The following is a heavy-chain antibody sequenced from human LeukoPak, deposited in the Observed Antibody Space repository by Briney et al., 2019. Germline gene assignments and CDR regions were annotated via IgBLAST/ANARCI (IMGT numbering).Heavy chain of an antibody. CDR3: ARDTVTTDCYFDY. Sequence: GGSLRLSCAASGFTFSSYGMHWVRQAPGKGLEWVAVIWYDGSNKYYADSVKGRFTISRDNSKNTLYLQMNSLRAEDTAVYYCARDTVTTDCYFDYWGQGTLVTVSS. D-gene: IGHD4-17*01. V-gene: IGHV3-33*01. J-gene: IGHJ4*02. CDR2: IWYDGSNK. CDR1: GFTFSSYG.